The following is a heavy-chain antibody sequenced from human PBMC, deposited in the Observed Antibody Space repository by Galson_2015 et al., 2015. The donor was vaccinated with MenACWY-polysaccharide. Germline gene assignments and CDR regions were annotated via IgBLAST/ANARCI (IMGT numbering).Heavy chain of an antibody. CDR1: GFTFGDYY. CDR3: AREGVDTAMFGYFDY. J-gene: IGHJ4*02. D-gene: IGHD5-18*01. Sequence: SLRLSCAASGFTFGDYYMSWIRQAPGKGLEWVSYISSSGSTIYYADSVKGRFTISRDNAKNSLYLQMNSLRAEDTAVYYCAREGVDTAMFGYFDYWGQGTLVTVSS. CDR2: ISSSGSTI. V-gene: IGHV3-11*01.